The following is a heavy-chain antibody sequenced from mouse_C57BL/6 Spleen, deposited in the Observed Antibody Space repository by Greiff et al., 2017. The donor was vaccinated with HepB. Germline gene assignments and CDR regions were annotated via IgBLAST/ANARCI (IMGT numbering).Heavy chain of an antibody. V-gene: IGHV1-54*01. CDR3: ATGYYGSRGFAY. CDR2: INPGSGGT. D-gene: IGHD1-1*01. Sequence: VQGVESGAELVRPGTSVKVSCKASGYAFTNYLIEWVKQRPGQGLEWIGVINPGSGGTNYNEKFKGKATLTADKSSSTAYMQLSSLTSEDSAVYFCATGYYGSRGFAYWGQGTLVTVSA. CDR1: GYAFTNYL. J-gene: IGHJ3*01.